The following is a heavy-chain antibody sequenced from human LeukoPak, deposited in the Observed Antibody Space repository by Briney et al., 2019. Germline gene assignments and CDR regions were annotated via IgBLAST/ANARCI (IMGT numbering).Heavy chain of an antibody. CDR3: ASGIAAAGLYFDY. J-gene: IGHJ4*02. Sequence: PSETLSLTCAVYGGSFSGYYWSWIRQPPGKGLEWIGEINHSGGTNYNPSLKSRVTISVDTSKNQFSLKLSSVTAADTAVYYCASGIAAAGLYFDYWGQGTLVTVSS. V-gene: IGHV4-34*01. CDR1: GGSFSGYY. CDR2: INHSGGT. D-gene: IGHD6-13*01.